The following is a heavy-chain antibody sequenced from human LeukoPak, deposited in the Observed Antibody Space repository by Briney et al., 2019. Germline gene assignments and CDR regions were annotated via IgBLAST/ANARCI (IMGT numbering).Heavy chain of an antibody. CDR3: ARDRSGYDY. Sequence: ASVKVSCKASGYSFITYYMHWVRQAPGQGLEWMGTISPSGGRTTYAQNFQGRITVTRDTSTSTVYMELSSLRFEDTAVYYCARDRSGYDYWGQGTLVTVSS. CDR1: GYSFITYY. D-gene: IGHD5-12*01. V-gene: IGHV1-46*01. J-gene: IGHJ4*02. CDR2: ISPSGGRT.